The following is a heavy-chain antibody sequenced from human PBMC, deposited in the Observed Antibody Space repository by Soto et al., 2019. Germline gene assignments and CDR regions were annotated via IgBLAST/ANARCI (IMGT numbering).Heavy chain of an antibody. CDR2: IYYSGST. Sequence: SETLSLTCTVSGGSISSSSYYWGWIRQPPGKGLEWIGSIYYSGSTYYNPSLKSPVTISVDTSKNQFSLKLSSVTAADTAVYYCARQTPRMEYQLLYYFDYWGQGTLVTVSS. J-gene: IGHJ4*02. CDR3: ARQTPRMEYQLLYYFDY. D-gene: IGHD2-2*01. V-gene: IGHV4-39*01. CDR1: GGSISSSSYY.